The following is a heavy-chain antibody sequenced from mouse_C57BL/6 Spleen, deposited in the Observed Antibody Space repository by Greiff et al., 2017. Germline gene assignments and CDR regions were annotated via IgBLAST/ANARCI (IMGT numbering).Heavy chain of an antibody. CDR2: IDPEDGDT. Sequence: EVKLMESGAELVRPGASVKLSCTASGFNIKDYYMHWVKQRPEQGLEWIGRIDPEDGDTEYAPKFQGKATMTADTSSNTAYLQLSSLTSEDTAVYYCTTGNYSNPYFAYWGQGTTLTVSS. V-gene: IGHV14-1*01. CDR3: TTGNYSNPYFAY. D-gene: IGHD2-5*01. J-gene: IGHJ2*01. CDR1: GFNIKDYY.